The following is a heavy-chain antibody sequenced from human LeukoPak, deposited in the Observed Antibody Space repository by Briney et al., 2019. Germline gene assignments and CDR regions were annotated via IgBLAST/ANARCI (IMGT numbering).Heavy chain of an antibody. CDR2: IRYDGSNK. CDR3: ARRDSIAVAGRLGYYYYYYYYMDV. Sequence: GGSLRLSCAASGFTVSSNYMSWVRQAPGKGLEWVAFIRYDGSNKYYADSVKGRFTISRDNSKNTLYLQMNSLRAEDTAVYYCARRDSIAVAGRLGYYYYYYYYMDVWGKGTTVTVSS. CDR1: GFTVSSNY. J-gene: IGHJ6*03. V-gene: IGHV3-30*02. D-gene: IGHD6-19*01.